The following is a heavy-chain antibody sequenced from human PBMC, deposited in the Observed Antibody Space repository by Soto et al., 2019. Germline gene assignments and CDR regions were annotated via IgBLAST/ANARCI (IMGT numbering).Heavy chain of an antibody. Sequence: ASVKVSCTASGYTFTGYYIHWARQAPGQGLEWMGWINPNNGDTNYAQKFQGRVTMTSDTCTSTGYMELSSLTFDDTAVYYCSGHSGYDYVFDYWGQGTLVTVSS. CDR2: INPNNGDT. CDR3: SGHSGYDYVFDY. V-gene: IGHV1-2*02. CDR1: GYTFTGYY. J-gene: IGHJ4*02. D-gene: IGHD5-12*01.